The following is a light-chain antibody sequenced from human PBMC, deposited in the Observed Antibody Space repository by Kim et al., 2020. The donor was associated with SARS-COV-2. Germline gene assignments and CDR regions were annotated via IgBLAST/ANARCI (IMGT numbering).Light chain of an antibody. Sequence: QSALTQPRSVSGSPGQSVTISCTGTGSDVGGYNYVSWYQQHPGKAPKLMIYDVSKRPSGVPDRFSGSKSGNTASLTISGLQAEDEADYYCCSYAGSYTPHVVFGGGTQLTVL. J-gene: IGLJ2*01. CDR3: CSYAGSYTPHVV. V-gene: IGLV2-11*01. CDR1: GSDVGGYNY. CDR2: DVS.